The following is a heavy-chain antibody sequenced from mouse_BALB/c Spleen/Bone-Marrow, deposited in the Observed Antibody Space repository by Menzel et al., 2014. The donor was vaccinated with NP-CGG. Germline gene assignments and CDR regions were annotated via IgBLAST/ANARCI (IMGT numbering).Heavy chain of an antibody. D-gene: IGHD2-12*01. Sequence: DVQLVESGGGLVQPGGSLRLSCAPSGFTFTDYYMSWVRQPPGKALEWLGFIRNKANGYTTEYSASVKGRFTISRDNSQSILYLQMNTLRAEDSATYYCARNYDGAMDYWGQGTSVTVSS. CDR2: IRNKANGYTT. CDR3: ARNYDGAMDY. J-gene: IGHJ4*01. V-gene: IGHV7-3*02. CDR1: GFTFTDYY.